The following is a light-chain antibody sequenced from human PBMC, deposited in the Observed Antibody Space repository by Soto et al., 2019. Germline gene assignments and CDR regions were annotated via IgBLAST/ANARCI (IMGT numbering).Light chain of an antibody. CDR3: CSYADGSIYA. CDR2: EVV. J-gene: IGLJ1*01. CDR1: SRDIGAYNY. V-gene: IGLV2-14*01. Sequence: ALTQPASVSGSPGQSVSISCSGTSRDIGAYNYVSWYLQHPGKAPKLMIYEVVNRPSGVSNRFSGSKSGNTASLTISGLQAEDEADYYCCSYADGSIYAFGTGTKVTVL.